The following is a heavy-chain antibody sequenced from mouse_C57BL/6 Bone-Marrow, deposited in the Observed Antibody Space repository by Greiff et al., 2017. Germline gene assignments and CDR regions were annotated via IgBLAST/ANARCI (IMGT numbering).Heavy chain of an antibody. CDR3: TIDLWRGYFDY. V-gene: IGHV7-1*01. CDR2: SRNKANDYTT. CDR1: GFTFSDFY. J-gene: IGHJ2*01. Sequence: EVKLMESGGGLVQSGRSLRLSCATSGFTFSDFYMEWVRQAPGKGLEWIAASRNKANDYTTEYSASRKGRFSVSRDTSQNILYLQMNALRAEYTAMYYCTIDLWRGYFDYWGQGTTLTVSS.